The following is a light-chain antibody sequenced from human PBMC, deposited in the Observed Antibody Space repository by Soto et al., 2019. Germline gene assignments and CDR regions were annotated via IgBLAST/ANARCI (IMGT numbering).Light chain of an antibody. CDR1: SSDVGGYNH. Sequence: QPVLTQPRSVSGSPGQSVAISCTGTSSDVGGYNHVSWYQQHPGKAPKLMIYDVFKRPSGVPDRFSGSKSGDTASLTISGLQAEDEADYHCCSYAGTYTYVVFGGGTKLTVL. CDR3: CSYAGTYTYVV. CDR2: DVF. V-gene: IGLV2-11*01. J-gene: IGLJ2*01.